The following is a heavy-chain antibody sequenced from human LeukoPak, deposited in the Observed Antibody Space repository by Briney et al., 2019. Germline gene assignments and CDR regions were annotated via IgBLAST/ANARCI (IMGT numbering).Heavy chain of an antibody. CDR3: ARGRDDSSAYRDLDY. CDR2: INSDGRST. Sequence: GGSLRLSCAASVFTFSSYWMHWVRQAPGKGLVWVSRINSDGRSTTYADSVKGRFSISRDNSKNTLYLQMNSLRVEDTAVYYCARGRDDSSAYRDLDYWGQGTLVTVSS. J-gene: IGHJ4*02. V-gene: IGHV3-74*01. CDR1: VFTFSSYW. D-gene: IGHD3-22*01.